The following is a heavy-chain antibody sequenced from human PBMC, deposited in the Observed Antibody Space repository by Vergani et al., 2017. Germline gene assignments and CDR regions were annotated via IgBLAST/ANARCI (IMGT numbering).Heavy chain of an antibody. D-gene: IGHD2-8*02. Sequence: QVQLQQWGAGLLKPSETLSLTCAVYGGSFSGYYWGWIRQPPGKGLEWIGEINHSGSTNYNPSLKSRVTISVDTSKNQFYLKLSSVTAADTAVYYCARLVSGNWGQGTLVTVSS. CDR3: ARLVSGN. CDR1: GGSFSGYY. CDR2: INHSGST. J-gene: IGHJ4*02. V-gene: IGHV4-34*01.